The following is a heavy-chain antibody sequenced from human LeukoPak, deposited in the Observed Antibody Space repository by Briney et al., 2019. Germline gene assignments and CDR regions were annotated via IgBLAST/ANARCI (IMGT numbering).Heavy chain of an antibody. J-gene: IGHJ4*02. CDR3: ATGLEDSNIDY. V-gene: IGHV3-30*03. CDR2: ISYDGSNE. Sequence: GGSLRLSCAASGFTFSSYGMSWVRQAPGKGLEWVAIISYDGSNEYYADSVKGRFTISRDNSKNSVLLEINSLRVEDTAVYYCATGLEDSNIDYWGQGTLVTVSS. CDR1: GFTFSSYG.